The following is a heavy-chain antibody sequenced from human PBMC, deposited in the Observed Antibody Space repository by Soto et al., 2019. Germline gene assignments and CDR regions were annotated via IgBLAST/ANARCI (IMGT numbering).Heavy chain of an antibody. D-gene: IGHD2-2*01. Sequence: SETLSLTCTVSGGSISSSSYYWGWIRQPPGKGLEWIGSIYYSGSTYYNPSLKSRVTISVDTSKNQFSLKLSSVTAADTAVYYCARLPAAAYYYYYYGMDVWGQGTTVTVSS. CDR3: ARLPAAAYYYYYYGMDV. V-gene: IGHV4-39*01. CDR2: IYYSGST. J-gene: IGHJ6*02. CDR1: GGSISSSSYY.